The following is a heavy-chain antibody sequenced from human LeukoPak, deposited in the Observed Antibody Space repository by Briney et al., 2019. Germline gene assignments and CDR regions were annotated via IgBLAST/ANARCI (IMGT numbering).Heavy chain of an antibody. CDR1: GFTFISYW. CDR3: ASDRDYYDSSGFLFDY. Sequence: AGGSLRLSCAASGFTFISYWMSWVRQAPGKGLEWVANIKQDGSEKYYVDSVKGRFTISRDNAKNSLYLQMNSLRPEDTAVYYCASDRDYYDSSGFLFDYWGQGTLVTVSS. D-gene: IGHD3-22*01. CDR2: IKQDGSEK. J-gene: IGHJ4*02. V-gene: IGHV3-7*01.